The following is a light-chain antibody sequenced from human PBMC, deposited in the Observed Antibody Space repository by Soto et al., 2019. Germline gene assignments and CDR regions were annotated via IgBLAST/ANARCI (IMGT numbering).Light chain of an antibody. J-gene: IGLJ2*01. CDR2: DVS. CDR1: SSDVGGYNY. V-gene: IGLV2-14*01. Sequence: QSALTQPASVSGSPGQSITISCTGTSSDVGGYNYVSWYQQHPGKAPKLMIYDVSNRPSGVSNRFSGSKSGNTASLTIYGLQAEDEDDYYCSSYTSSSTRVFGGGTTVTVL. CDR3: SSYTSSSTRV.